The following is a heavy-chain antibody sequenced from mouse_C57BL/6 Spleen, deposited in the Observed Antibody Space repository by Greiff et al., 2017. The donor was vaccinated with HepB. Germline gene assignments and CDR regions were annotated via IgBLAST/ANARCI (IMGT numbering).Heavy chain of an antibody. CDR1: GYTFTDYE. V-gene: IGHV1-15*01. CDR3: TTPITTVVAHYWYFDV. CDR2: IDPETGGT. D-gene: IGHD1-1*01. J-gene: IGHJ1*03. Sequence: VQLQQSGAELVRPGASVTLSCKASGYTFTDYEMHWVKQTPVHGLEWIGAIDPETGGTAYNQKFKGKAILTADKSSSTAYMELRSLTSEDSAVYYCTTPITTVVAHYWYFDVWGTGTTVTVSS.